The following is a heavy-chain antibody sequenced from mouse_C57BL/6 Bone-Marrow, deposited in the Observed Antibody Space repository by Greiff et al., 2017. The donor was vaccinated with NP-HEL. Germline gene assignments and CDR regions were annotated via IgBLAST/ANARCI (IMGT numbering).Heavy chain of an antibody. J-gene: IGHJ4*01. D-gene: IGHD1-1*01. CDR3: VRQGPRRALGWLYYYGSMDY. CDR1: GFTFNTYA. V-gene: IGHV10-3*01. CDR2: ISSKSSNYAT. Sequence: EVKLVESGGGLVQPKGSLKLSCAASGFTFNTYAMHWVRQAPGKGLEWVARISSKSSNYATYYADSVTDRFTISRDDYQSMLYLQMKNLKTEDTAMYYCVRQGPRRALGWLYYYGSMDYWGQGTSVTVSS.